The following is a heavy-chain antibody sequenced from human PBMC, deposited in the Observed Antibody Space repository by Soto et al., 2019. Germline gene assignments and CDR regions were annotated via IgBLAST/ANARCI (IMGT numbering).Heavy chain of an antibody. Sequence: RSLTCPVSGACTLSGSYYLSWIRQRPGKGLECLGYIFNSGIAYYNPSLMSRVTISIDTSKDEFSLTLSSVTAADTAVYFCARGYSGYDYNFDYWGQGVSVTVSS. D-gene: IGHD5-12*01. V-gene: IGHV4-31*03. CDR3: ARGYSGYDYNFDY. J-gene: IGHJ4*02. CDR2: IFNSGIA. CDR1: GACTLSGSYY.